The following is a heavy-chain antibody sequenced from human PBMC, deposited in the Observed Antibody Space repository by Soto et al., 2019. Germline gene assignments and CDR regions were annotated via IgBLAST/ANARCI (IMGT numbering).Heavy chain of an antibody. D-gene: IGHD3-10*01. CDR2: IIPIFGTA. CDR3: ARVGINMVRTESYYYGMDV. J-gene: IGHJ6*02. CDR1: GGTFSSYA. V-gene: IGHV1-69*13. Sequence: SVKVSCKASGGTFSSYAISWVRQAPGQGLEWMGGIIPIFGTANYAQKFQGRVTITADESTSTAYMELSSLRSEDTAVYYCARVGINMVRTESYYYGMDVWGQGTTVTVSS.